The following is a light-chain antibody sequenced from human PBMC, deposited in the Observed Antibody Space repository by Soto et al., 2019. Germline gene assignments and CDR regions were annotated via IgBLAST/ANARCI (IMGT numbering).Light chain of an antibody. Sequence: QSALTQPRSVFGSPGQSVTISCTGTSSDVGGYNYVSWYQQHPGKAPKLMIYDVSKRPSGVPDRFSGSKSGNTASLTISGLQAEDEADYYCCSYAGSYTSYVVFGGGTKLTVL. CDR2: DVS. CDR3: CSYAGSYTSYVV. J-gene: IGLJ2*01. V-gene: IGLV2-11*01. CDR1: SSDVGGYNY.